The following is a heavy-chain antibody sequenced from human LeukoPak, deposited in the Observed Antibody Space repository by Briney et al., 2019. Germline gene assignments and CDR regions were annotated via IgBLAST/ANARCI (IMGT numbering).Heavy chain of an antibody. V-gene: IGHV4-39*01. D-gene: IGHD3-9*01. CDR1: GGSISSSSYY. Sequence: PSETLSLTCTVSGGSISSSSYYWGWIRQPPGKGLEWIGSIYYSGSTYYNPSLKSRVTISVDTSKNQFSLKLSSVTAADTAVYYCARQGGGFDWLLSGYYYMDVWGKGTTVTISS. CDR3: ARQGGGFDWLLSGYYYMDV. CDR2: IYYSGST. J-gene: IGHJ6*03.